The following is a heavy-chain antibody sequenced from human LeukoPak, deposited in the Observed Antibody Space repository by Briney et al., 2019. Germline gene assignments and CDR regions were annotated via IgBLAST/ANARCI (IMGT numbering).Heavy chain of an antibody. Sequence: ASVKVSCKASGYTFTSYDINWVRQATGQGLEWMGWMNPNSGNTGYAQKFQGRVTITRNTSISTAYMELSSLRSEDTAVYYCARGTKGAGSGSYYKFDYWGQGTLVTVSS. CDR1: GYTFTSYD. CDR2: MNPNSGNT. CDR3: ARGTKGAGSGSYYKFDY. D-gene: IGHD3-10*01. V-gene: IGHV1-8*03. J-gene: IGHJ4*02.